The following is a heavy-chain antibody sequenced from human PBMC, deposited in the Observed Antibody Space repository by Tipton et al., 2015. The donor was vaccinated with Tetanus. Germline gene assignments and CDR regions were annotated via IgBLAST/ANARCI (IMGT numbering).Heavy chain of an antibody. CDR1: GGSISSGGYY. J-gene: IGHJ4*02. Sequence: TLSLTCTVSGGSISSGGYYWSWIRQHPGKGLEWIGYIYYSGSTYYNPSLKSRVTISVDTFKNQFSLKLSSVTAADTAVYYCARVTGLSYEYYFDYWGQGTLVTVSS. CDR3: ARVTGLSYEYYFDY. D-gene: IGHD5-18*01. V-gene: IGHV4-31*03. CDR2: IYYSGST.